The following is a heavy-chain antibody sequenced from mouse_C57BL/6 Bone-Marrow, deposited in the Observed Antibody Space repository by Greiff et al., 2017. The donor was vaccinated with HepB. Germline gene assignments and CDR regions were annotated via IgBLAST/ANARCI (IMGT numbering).Heavy chain of an antibody. D-gene: IGHD2-3*01. CDR3: VRHGDGLAWFAY. Sequence: EVKLMESGGGLVQPKGSLKLSCAASGFSFNTYAMNWVRQAPGKGLEWVARIRSKSNNYATYYADSVKDRFTISRDDSESMLYLQMNNLKTEDTAMYYCVRHGDGLAWFAYWGQGTLVTVSA. J-gene: IGHJ3*01. V-gene: IGHV10-1*01. CDR1: GFSFNTYA. CDR2: IRSKSNNYAT.